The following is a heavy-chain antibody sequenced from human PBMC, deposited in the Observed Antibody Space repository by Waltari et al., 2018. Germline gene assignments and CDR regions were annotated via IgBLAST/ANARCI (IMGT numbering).Heavy chain of an antibody. J-gene: IGHJ4*02. CDR1: GYTFTSYD. Sequence: QVQLVQSGAEVKKPGASVKVSCKASGYTFTSYDINWVRQATGQGLEWMGWMNPNSGNTGYAQKFQGRVTMTRNTSISTAYMELSSLRSEDTAVYYCARGRGPGLAPAPYRVYYFDYWGQGTLVTVSS. D-gene: IGHD6-13*01. CDR2: MNPNSGNT. CDR3: ARGRGPGLAPAPYRVYYFDY. V-gene: IGHV1-8*01.